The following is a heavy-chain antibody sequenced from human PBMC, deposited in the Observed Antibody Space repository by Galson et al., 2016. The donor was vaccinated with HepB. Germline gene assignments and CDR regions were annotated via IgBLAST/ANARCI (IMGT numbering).Heavy chain of an antibody. CDR1: GFTFSGSA. V-gene: IGHV3-73*01. CDR3: TRPARDYGDYGVYYYGMDV. Sequence: LRLSCAASGFTFSGSAMHWVRQASGKGLEWVGRIRSKANSYATAYAASVKGRFTISRDDSKNTAYLQMNSLKTEDTAVYYCTRPARDYGDYGVYYYGMDVWGQGTTVTVSS. J-gene: IGHJ6*02. CDR2: IRSKANSYAT. D-gene: IGHD4-17*01.